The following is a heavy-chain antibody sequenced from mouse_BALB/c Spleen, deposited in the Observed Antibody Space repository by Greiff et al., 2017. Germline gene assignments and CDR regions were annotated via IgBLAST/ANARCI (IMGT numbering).Heavy chain of an antibody. J-gene: IGHJ2*01. CDR1: GYTFTDYA. Sequence: QVQLKESGAELVRPGVSVKISCKGSGYTFTDYAMHWVKQSHAKSLEWIGVISTYYGDASYNQKFKGKATMTVDKSSSTAYMELARLTSEDSAIYYCARQDGSSYFDYWGQGTTLTVSS. V-gene: IGHV1S137*01. CDR3: ARQDGSSYFDY. D-gene: IGHD1-1*01. CDR2: ISTYYGDA.